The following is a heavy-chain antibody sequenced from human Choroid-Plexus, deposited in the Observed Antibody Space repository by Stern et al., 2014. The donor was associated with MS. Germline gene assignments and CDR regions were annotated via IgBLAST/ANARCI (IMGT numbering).Heavy chain of an antibody. V-gene: IGHV3-23*04. CDR1: GFSFSNYA. CDR2: ISASGGST. D-gene: IGHD1-14*01. Sequence: VQLVESGGGLVQPGGSLRLACAASGFSFSNYAMTWVRPAPGKGLEWVSGISASGGSTYHADYVKGRFTIFRDNSKNTVYLRMSGLRGEDTAVYYCASRTRYYGMDVWGQGTTVTVSS. CDR3: ASRTRYYGMDV. J-gene: IGHJ6*02.